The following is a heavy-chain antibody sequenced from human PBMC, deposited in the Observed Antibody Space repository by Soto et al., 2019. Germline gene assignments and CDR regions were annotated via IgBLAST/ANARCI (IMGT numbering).Heavy chain of an antibody. J-gene: IGHJ3*02. D-gene: IGHD3-10*01. CDR3: AIGTLPRGGGAFDI. V-gene: IGHV3-53*02. CDR1: GFTVSSNY. CDR2: IYSGGNT. Sequence: EVQLVETGGGLIQPGGSLRLSCAASGFTVSSNYMSWVRQAPGKGLEWVSVIYSGGNTYYADSVKGRFTISRDNSKNTQYLQMNSLRAEDTAVYYCAIGTLPRGGGAFDIWGQGTMVSVSS.